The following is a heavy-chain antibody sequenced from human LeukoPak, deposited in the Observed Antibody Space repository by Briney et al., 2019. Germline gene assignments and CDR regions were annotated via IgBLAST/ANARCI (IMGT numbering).Heavy chain of an antibody. D-gene: IGHD2-21*02. CDR2: IYTSGST. CDR3: ARDSHLPYCGGDCYPDH. Sequence: TSSETLSLTCTVSGGSVSNYYWSWIRQPAGKGLEWIGRIYTSGSTNYNASLKSRVTISVGTSKNQFSLKLSSVTAADTAVYYCARDSHLPYCGGDCYPDHWGQGTLVTVSS. V-gene: IGHV4-4*07. J-gene: IGHJ4*02. CDR1: GGSVSNYY.